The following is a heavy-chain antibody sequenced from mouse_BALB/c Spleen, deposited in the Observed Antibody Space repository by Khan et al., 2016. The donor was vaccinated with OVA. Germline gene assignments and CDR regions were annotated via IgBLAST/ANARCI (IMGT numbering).Heavy chain of an antibody. CDR2: IWAGGST. CDR3: ARTREPDYFDY. V-gene: IGHV2-9*02. J-gene: IGHJ2*01. Sequence: QVQLKQSGPGLVAPSQSLSITCTVSGFSLTSHGVHWVRQPPGKGLEWLGVIWAGGSTNYNSALMSRLSISKDSSKSQVFLKVNSLQTDDTAIYYCARTREPDYFDYWGQGTTLIVSS. CDR1: GFSLTSHG.